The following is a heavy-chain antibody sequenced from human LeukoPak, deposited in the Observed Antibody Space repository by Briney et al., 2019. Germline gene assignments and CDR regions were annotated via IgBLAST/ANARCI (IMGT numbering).Heavy chain of an antibody. V-gene: IGHV4-34*01. J-gene: IGHJ4*02. CDR2: INHSGST. CDR3: ARGDYVWGSYRRGGSYYFDY. D-gene: IGHD3-16*01. Sequence: SETLSLTCAVYGGSFSGYYWSWIRQPPGKGLEWIGEINHSGSTNYNPSLKSRVTISVDTSKNQFSLKLSSVTAADTAEYYCARGDYVWGSYRRGGSYYFDYWGQGTLVTVSS. CDR1: GGSFSGYY.